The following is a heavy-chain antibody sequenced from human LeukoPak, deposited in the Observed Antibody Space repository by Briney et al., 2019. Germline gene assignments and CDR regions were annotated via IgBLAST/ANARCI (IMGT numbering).Heavy chain of an antibody. CDR2: ISRSSSYI. CDR3: AKDRPYISSWYGCSTP. D-gene: IGHD6-13*01. CDR1: GFTFSSYS. V-gene: IGHV3-21*01. J-gene: IGHJ5*02. Sequence: GGSLRLSCAASGFTFSSYSMNWVRQAPGKGLEWVSSISRSSSYIYYADSVKGRFTISRDNAKNSLYLQMNSLRAEDTAVYYCAKDRPYISSWYGCSTPWGQGTLVTVSS.